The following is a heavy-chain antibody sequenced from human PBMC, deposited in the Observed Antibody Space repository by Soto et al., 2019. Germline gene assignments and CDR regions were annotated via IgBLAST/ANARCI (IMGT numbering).Heavy chain of an antibody. V-gene: IGHV3-23*01. J-gene: IGHJ4*02. CDR3: AEGFSYGDYVCDY. D-gene: IGHD4-17*01. CDR2: ISGSGGST. CDR1: GFTFSSYA. Sequence: GGSLRLSCAASGFTFSSYAMSWVRQAPGKGLEWVSAISGSGGSTYYADSVKGRFTISRDNSKNTLYLQMNSLRAEDTAVYYCAEGFSYGDYVCDYWGQGTLVTVSS.